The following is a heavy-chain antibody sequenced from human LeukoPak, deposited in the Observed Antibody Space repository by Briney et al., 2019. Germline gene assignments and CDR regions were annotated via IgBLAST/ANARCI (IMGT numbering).Heavy chain of an antibody. D-gene: IGHD5-18*01. J-gene: IGHJ6*03. CDR1: GYTLTELS. V-gene: IGHV1-24*01. CDR2: FDPEDGET. Sequence: ASVKVSCKFSGYTLTELSMHWVRQAPGKGLEWMGGFDPEDGETIYAQKFQGRVTMTEDTSTDTAYMELSSLRSEDTAVYYCATENTAMARDYYYYYMDVWGKGTTVTVSS. CDR3: ATENTAMARDYYYYYMDV.